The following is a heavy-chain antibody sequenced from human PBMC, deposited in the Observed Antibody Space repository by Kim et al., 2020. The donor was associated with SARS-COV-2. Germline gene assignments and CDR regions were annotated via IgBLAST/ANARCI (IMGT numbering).Heavy chain of an antibody. CDR2: ISWNSGSI. D-gene: IGHD3-10*01. CDR3: AKDRREMVRGSYYYGMDV. V-gene: IGHV3-9*01. J-gene: IGHJ6*01. Sequence: GGSLRLSCAASGFTFDDYAMHWVRQAPGKGLEWVSGISWNSGSIGYADSVKGRFTISRDNAKNSLYLQMNSLRAEDTALYYCAKDRREMVRGSYYYGMDV. CDR1: GFTFDDYA.